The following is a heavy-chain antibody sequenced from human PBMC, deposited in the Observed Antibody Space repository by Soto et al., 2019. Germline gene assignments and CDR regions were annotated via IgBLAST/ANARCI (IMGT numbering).Heavy chain of an antibody. V-gene: IGHV1-69*04. J-gene: IGHJ4*02. CDR3: ARDLVQAGYSGYDDY. D-gene: IGHD5-12*01. Sequence: ASVKVSCKASGGTFSSYTISWVRQAPGQGLEWMGRIIPILGIANYAQKFQGRVTITADKSTSTAYMELSSLRSEDTAVYYCARDLVQAGYSGYDDYWGQGTLVTVSS. CDR1: GGTFSSYT. CDR2: IIPILGIA.